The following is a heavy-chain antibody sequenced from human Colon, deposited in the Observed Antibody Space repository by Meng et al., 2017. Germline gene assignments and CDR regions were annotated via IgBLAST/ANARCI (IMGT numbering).Heavy chain of an antibody. CDR2: VYYTGNT. CDR1: GGSVSSGDYY. CDR3: ARVNGDFDEAWFDP. Sequence: QGELQRRGPGLVGPSETLSPTCTVSGGSVSSGDYYWSWIRQPPGKGLEWLGYVYYTGNTNYNPSLKNRVTISLDTSNNQFSLKLTSMTAADAAIYYCARVNGDFDEAWFDPWGQGTLVTVSS. D-gene: IGHD2-21*02. J-gene: IGHJ5*02. V-gene: IGHV4-61*08.